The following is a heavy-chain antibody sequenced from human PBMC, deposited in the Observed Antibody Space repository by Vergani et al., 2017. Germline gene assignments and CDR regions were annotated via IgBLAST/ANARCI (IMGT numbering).Heavy chain of an antibody. CDR2: INHSGST. D-gene: IGHD5-12*01. CDR3: ARDHSCYDGNWFDP. J-gene: IGHJ5*02. CDR1: GGSFSGYY. V-gene: IGHV4-34*01. Sequence: QVQLQQWGAGLLKPSETLSLTCAVYGGSFSGYYWSWIRQPPGKGLEWIGEINHSGSTNYNPSLKSRVTISVDTSKNQFSLKLSSVTAADPAVYYCARDHSCYDGNWFDPWGQGTLVTVSS.